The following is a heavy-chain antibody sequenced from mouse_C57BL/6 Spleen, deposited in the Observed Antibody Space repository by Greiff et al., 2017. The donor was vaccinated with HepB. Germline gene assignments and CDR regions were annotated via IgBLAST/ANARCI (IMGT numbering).Heavy chain of an antibody. CDR3: ARRRLRRGFDY. CDR2: IYPGDGDT. CDR1: GYAFSSYW. J-gene: IGHJ2*01. V-gene: IGHV1-80*01. D-gene: IGHD2-4*01. Sequence: VKLLESGAELVKPGASVKISCKASGYAFSSYWMNWVKQRPGKGLEWIGQIYPGDGDTNYNGKFKGKATLTADKSSSTAYMQLSSLTSEDSAVYFCARRRLRRGFDYWGQGTTLTVSS.